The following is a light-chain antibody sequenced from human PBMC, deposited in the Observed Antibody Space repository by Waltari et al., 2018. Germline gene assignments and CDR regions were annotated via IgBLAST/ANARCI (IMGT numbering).Light chain of an antibody. V-gene: IGLV6-57*02. CDR2: EDN. CDR3: QSYDNNNWV. Sequence: NFMLTQSHSVSESPGKTVTISCTGSSGSIASNYVQWYQQRPGSAPTIVIYEDNQRPSGVPDRFSGSIDRSSNSASLTISGLKTKDEADYYCQSYDNNNWVFGGGTKLTVL. J-gene: IGLJ3*02. CDR1: SGSIASNY.